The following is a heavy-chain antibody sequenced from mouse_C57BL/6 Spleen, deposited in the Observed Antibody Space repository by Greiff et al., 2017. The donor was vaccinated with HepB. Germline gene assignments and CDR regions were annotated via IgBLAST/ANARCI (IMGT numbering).Heavy chain of an antibody. CDR3: SRSEPYYYSSY. J-gene: IGHJ4*01. D-gene: IGHD1-1*01. Sequence: VQLQQSGAELVKPGASVTISCKASGYAFSSYWMNWVKQRPGKGLEWIGQIYPGDGDTNYNGKFKGKATLTADKSSSTAYMQLRSLTSVDSAVYFWSRSEPYYYSSYCGQGTSVTVSS. V-gene: IGHV1-80*01. CDR2: IYPGDGDT. CDR1: GYAFSSYW.